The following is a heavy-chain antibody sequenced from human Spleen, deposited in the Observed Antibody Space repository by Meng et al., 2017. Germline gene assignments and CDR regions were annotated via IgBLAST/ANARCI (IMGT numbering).Heavy chain of an antibody. CDR2: INQYGDKK. Sequence: GGSLRLSCAASGFTLNHHWMIWVRQAPGKGLEWVANINQYGDKKYYVDSVKGRFTISRDNAKNSLYLQMNSLRAEDTAVYYCATAYCGGDCYSAYWGQGTLVTVSS. V-gene: IGHV3-7*01. CDR3: ATAYCGGDCYSAY. CDR1: GFTLNHHW. J-gene: IGHJ4*02. D-gene: IGHD2-21*02.